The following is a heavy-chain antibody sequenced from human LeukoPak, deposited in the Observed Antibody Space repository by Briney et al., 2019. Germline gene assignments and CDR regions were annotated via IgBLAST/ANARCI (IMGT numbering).Heavy chain of an antibody. CDR2: IKQDGSEK. Sequence: GGSLRLSCAASGFTFSSYWMSWVRQAPGKGLEWVANIKQDGSEKYYVDSVKGRFTISRDNAKNSLYLQMNSLRAEDTAVYYCARDQRLGDYVWGSYRYNWFDPWGQGTTVTVSS. V-gene: IGHV3-7*03. CDR1: GFTFSSYW. J-gene: IGHJ5*01. D-gene: IGHD3-16*02. CDR3: ARDQRLGDYVWGSYRYNWFDP.